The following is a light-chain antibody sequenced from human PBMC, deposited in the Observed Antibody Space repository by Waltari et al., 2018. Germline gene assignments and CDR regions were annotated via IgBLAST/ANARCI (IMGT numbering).Light chain of an antibody. Sequence: EIVLTQSPGPLPCSPGERATLSCRASQIVSSNYLAWYQQKPGQAPRPLIHGAASRATGIPDRFSGSGSGTDFTLTISRLEPEDFAVYYCQQYATSWTFGQGTKVEIK. CDR1: QIVSSNY. CDR2: GAA. J-gene: IGKJ1*01. CDR3: QQYATSWT. V-gene: IGKV3-20*01.